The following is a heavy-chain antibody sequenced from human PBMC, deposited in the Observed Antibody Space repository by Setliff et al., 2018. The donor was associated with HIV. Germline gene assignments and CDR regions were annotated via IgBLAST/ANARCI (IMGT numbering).Heavy chain of an antibody. CDR1: GASISTYY. D-gene: IGHD3-3*01. CDR2: IFYSGSS. V-gene: IGHV4-59*01. CDR3: ARDRGSYNFWSGLARGDNWFDP. J-gene: IGHJ5*02. Sequence: SETLSLTCTVSGASISTYYWSWIRQPPGKGLEWIGFIFYSGSSNYNPSLKSRVTMSVDTSKNQFSLNLTSVTAADTAVYYCARDRGSYNFWSGLARGDNWFDPWGQGTLVTVSS.